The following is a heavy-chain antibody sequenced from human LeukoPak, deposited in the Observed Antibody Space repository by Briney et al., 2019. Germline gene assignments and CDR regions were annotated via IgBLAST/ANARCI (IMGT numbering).Heavy chain of an antibody. V-gene: IGHV4-34*01. Sequence: SETLSLTCAVYGGSFSGHYWSWIRQPPGKGLEWIGEINHSGSTNYNPSLKSRVTISVVTSQNQFSLKLSSVTAADTAVYYCARGLRGTSKYQPAELWGQGTLVTVSS. D-gene: IGHD2-2*01. J-gene: IGHJ4*02. CDR1: GGSFSGHY. CDR3: ARGLRGTSKYQPAEL. CDR2: INHSGST.